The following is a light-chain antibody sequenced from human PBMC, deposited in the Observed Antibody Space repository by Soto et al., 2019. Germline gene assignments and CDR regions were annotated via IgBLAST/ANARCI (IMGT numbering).Light chain of an antibody. CDR2: GAS. Sequence: EIVLTQSPGTLSLSPGERATLSCMASQSVSSSYLAWYKQKPGQAPRLLIYGASSRATGIPDRFSGSGSVTDSTLTISRLEPEDFAVYYCQQYGSSPMYTFGQGTKLEIK. V-gene: IGKV3-20*01. CDR1: QSVSSSY. CDR3: QQYGSSPMYT. J-gene: IGKJ2*01.